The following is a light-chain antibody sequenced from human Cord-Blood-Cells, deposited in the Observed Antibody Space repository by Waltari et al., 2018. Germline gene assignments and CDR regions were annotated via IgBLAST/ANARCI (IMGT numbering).Light chain of an antibody. CDR1: QSVSSY. J-gene: IGKJ4*01. CDR2: DAP. CDR3: QQRSNWLT. V-gene: IGKV3-11*01. Sequence: EIVLTQSPPTLSLSPGERATLSCRASQSVSSYLAWYQQTPGQAPRLLIYDAPDRATGIPARFSGSGSGTDFTLTISSLEPEDFAVYYCQQRSNWLTFGGGTKVEIK.